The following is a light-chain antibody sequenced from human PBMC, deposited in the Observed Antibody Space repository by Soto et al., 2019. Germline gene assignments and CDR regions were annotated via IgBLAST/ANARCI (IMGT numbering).Light chain of an antibody. V-gene: IGLV1-40*01. CDR3: QSYDSSLSGL. CDR1: SSTIGAGYD. J-gene: IGLJ2*01. Sequence: QYVLTQPPSVYGAPGQRVTISCTGSSSTIGAGYDVHWYQQLPGTAPKLLIYGNSNRPSGVPDRFSGSKSGTSASLAITGLQAEDEADYYCQSYDSSLSGLFGGGTKLTVL. CDR2: GNS.